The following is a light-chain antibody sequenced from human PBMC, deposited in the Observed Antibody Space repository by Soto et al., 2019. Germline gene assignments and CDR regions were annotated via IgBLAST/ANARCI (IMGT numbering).Light chain of an antibody. CDR1: QSISSY. CDR3: QQSYSTPRT. Sequence: DIQMTQSPSSLSASVGDRVTITCRASQSISSYLYWYQQKPGKAPKLLIYAASSLQSGVPSRFSGSGSGTDFTLTISSLQPEDFATYYCQQSYSTPRTFGQGTKLAIK. J-gene: IGKJ2*02. V-gene: IGKV1-39*01. CDR2: AAS.